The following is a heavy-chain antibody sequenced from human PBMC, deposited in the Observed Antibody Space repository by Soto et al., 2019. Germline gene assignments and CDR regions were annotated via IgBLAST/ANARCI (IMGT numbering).Heavy chain of an antibody. CDR2: LYDVDGS. D-gene: IGHD1-1*01. CDR1: GLTISGKKY. J-gene: IGHJ3*01. V-gene: IGHV3-53*01. CDR3: ATWYEREHAFEV. Sequence: DVQLVESGGGLIQPGESLRLSCAAFGLTISGKKYVAWVRQASGKGLEWVSALYDVDGSFYADSVTGPITTSSDSTKTTVYLQMHDLSPDDTAVYCATWYEREHAFEVWGQGTTVTISS.